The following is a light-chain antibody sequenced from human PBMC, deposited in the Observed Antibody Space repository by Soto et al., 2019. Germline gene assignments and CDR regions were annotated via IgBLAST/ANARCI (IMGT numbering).Light chain of an antibody. J-gene: IGKJ4*01. CDR2: DAS. CDR1: QTVYNY. Sequence: EIVLTQSPATLSLSPGERATLSCRASQTVYNYLAWYQQRPGQAPRLLIYDASNRATGVPARFSGSGSGTDFTLTISSLESDDLAIYFCQQRYDWPLTFGGG. CDR3: QQRYDWPLT. V-gene: IGKV3-11*01.